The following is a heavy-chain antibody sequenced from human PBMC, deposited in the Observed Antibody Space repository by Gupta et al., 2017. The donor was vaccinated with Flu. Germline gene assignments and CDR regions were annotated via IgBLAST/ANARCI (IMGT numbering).Heavy chain of an antibody. CDR1: GFTFSTYG. V-gene: IGHV3-30*18. J-gene: IGHJ4*02. Sequence: QVQLVESGGGVVQPGRSLRLSCAASGFTFSTYGMHWVRQAPGKGLEWVAVISYDGSNTYYADSVKGRFTISRDNSKNTLYLQMNSLRADDTAVYYCAKGDYYDTSGFYSDGPLDYWGQGTLVTVSS. CDR3: AKGDYYDTSGFYSDGPLDY. D-gene: IGHD3-22*01. CDR2: ISYDGSNT.